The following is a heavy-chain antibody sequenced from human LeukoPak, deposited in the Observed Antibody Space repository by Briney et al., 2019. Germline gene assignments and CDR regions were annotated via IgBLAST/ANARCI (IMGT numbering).Heavy chain of an antibody. CDR1: EFSFSSYW. J-gene: IGHJ4*02. Sequence: GGSLRLSCAASEFSFSSYWMNWVRQAPGKGLEWVAVISYDGSNKYYADSVKGRFTISRDNSKNTLYLQMNSLRAEDTAVYYCARDVSPGTYFDYWGQGTLVTVSS. CDR2: ISYDGSNK. V-gene: IGHV3-30-3*01. CDR3: ARDVSPGTYFDY.